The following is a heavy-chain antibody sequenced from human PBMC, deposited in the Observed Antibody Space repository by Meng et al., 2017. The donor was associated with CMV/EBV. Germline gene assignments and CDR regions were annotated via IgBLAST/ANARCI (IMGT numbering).Heavy chain of an antibody. J-gene: IGHJ4*02. CDR1: GFTFGDYA. V-gene: IGHV3-49*04. CDR2: IRSKAYGGTT. D-gene: IGHD2-2*01. Sequence: GESLKISCTASGFTFGDYAMSWVRQAPGKGLEWVGFIRSKAYGGTTEYAASVKGRFTISRDDSKSIAYLQMNSLKTEDTAVYYCTRDADRYCSSTSCVLFNYWGQGTLVTVSS. CDR3: TRDADRYCSSTSCVLFNY.